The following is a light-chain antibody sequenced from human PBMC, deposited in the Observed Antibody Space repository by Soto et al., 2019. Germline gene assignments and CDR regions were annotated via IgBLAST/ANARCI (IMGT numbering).Light chain of an antibody. J-gene: IGLJ1*01. CDR2: INN. Sequence: QSVLTQPPSASGSPGQRVTISCSGSSSNIGSNTVDWYQQLPGKAPKLLIYINNQRPSGVPSRFSGSKSGTYAALAISGLQSEDEAAYYCAAWDDSRNAHVFGTGTKLTVL. CDR1: SSNIGSNT. V-gene: IGLV1-44*01. CDR3: AAWDDSRNAHV.